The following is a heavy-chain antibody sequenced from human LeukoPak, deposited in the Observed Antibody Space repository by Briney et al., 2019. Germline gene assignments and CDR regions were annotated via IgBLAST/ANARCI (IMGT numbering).Heavy chain of an antibody. CDR2: IIPIFGTA. Sequence: GASVKVSCKASGYTFTSYAMHWVRQAPGQGLEWMGGIIPIFGTANYAQKFQGRVTITADESTSTAYMELSSLRSEDTAVYYCASGIRNYDFWSDRPNAFDIWGQGTMVTVSS. V-gene: IGHV1-69*13. D-gene: IGHD3-3*01. CDR1: GYTFTSYA. CDR3: ASGIRNYDFWSDRPNAFDI. J-gene: IGHJ3*02.